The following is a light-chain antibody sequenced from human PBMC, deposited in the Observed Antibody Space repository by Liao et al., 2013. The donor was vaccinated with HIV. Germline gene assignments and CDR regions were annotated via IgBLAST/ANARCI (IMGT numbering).Light chain of an antibody. V-gene: IGLV3-21*01. CDR3: QVWDSDSDQVV. CDR1: DIGTRA. Sequence: SYILTQPPSVSVAPGETARIPCGADDIGTRAVHWYQHKRGQAPVLIIQFDTARPSGIPKRFSASESGATATLTINSVEADDEADYYCQVWDSDSDQVVFGGGTRLTVL. CDR2: FDT. J-gene: IGLJ3*02.